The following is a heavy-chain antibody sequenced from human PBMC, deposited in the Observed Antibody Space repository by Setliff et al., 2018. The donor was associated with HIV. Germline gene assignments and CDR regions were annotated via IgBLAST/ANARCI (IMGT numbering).Heavy chain of an antibody. CDR1: GYTFTRYD. V-gene: IGHV1-8*03. D-gene: IGHD3-22*01. Sequence: ASVKVSCKTSGYTFTRYDINWVRQATGQGLEWMGWMNPNSGNRGYAQKFQVRVNISRNTSISKAYMELSGLRSEDTAVYYCARGRGRYYDSRSYLDYWGQGTLVTVSS. CDR3: ARGRGRYYDSRSYLDY. CDR2: MNPNSGNR. J-gene: IGHJ4*02.